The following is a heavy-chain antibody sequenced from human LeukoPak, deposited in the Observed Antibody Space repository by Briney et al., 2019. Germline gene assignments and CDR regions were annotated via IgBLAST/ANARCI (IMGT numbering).Heavy chain of an antibody. D-gene: IGHD2-2*01. CDR1: GGSFSGYY. V-gene: IGHV4-34*01. J-gene: IGHJ4*02. Sequence: KPSETLSLTCAVYGGSFSGYYWSWIRQPPERGLEWIGEFNHSGSTNYNPSLKSRVTISVDTSKNQFSLKLSSVTAADTAVYYCAGGGYCSSTSCYFFDYWGQGILVTVSS. CDR2: FNHSGST. CDR3: AGGGYCSSTSCYFFDY.